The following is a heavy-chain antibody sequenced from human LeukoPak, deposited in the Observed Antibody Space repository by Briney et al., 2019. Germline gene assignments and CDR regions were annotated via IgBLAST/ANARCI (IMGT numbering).Heavy chain of an antibody. CDR2: ISSSGSTI. D-gene: IGHD3-3*01. CDR1: GFTFSSYE. J-gene: IGHJ4*02. Sequence: GGSLRLSCAASGFTFSSYEMNWVRQAPGKGLEWVSYISSSGSTIYYADSVKGRFTISRDNAKNSLYLQMNSLRAEDTGVYCCASFDDYDFWSGYSYWGQGTLVTVSS. V-gene: IGHV3-48*03. CDR3: ASFDDYDFWSGYSY.